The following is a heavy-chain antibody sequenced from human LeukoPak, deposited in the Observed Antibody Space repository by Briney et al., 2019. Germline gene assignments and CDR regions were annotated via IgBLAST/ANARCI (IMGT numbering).Heavy chain of an antibody. CDR1: GGTFNSYA. J-gene: IGHJ6*02. V-gene: IGHV1-69*04. D-gene: IGHD6-19*01. CDR2: IFTILGIA. Sequence: GASVKLSCKASGGTFNSYAINWVRQAPGQGLEWMGRIFTILGIANYAQKLQGRVTITADKSTSTAYMELSSLRSEDTAVYYCARAAAVAVYYYYGMDVWGQGTTVTVSS. CDR3: ARAAAVAVYYYYGMDV.